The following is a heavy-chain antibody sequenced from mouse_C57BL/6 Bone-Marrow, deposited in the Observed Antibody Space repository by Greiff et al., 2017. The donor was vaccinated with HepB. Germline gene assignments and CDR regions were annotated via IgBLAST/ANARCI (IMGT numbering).Heavy chain of an antibody. J-gene: IGHJ2*01. V-gene: IGHV1-81*01. CDR2: IYPRSGNT. CDR1: GYTFTSYG. D-gene: IGHD1-1*01. CDR3: ARKEGIYYGSSYYFDY. Sequence: QVQLKESGAELARPGASVKLSCKASGYTFTSYGISWVKQRTGQGLEWIGEIYPRSGNTYYNEKFKGKATLTADKSSSTAYMELRSLTSEDSAVYFCARKEGIYYGSSYYFDYWGQGTTLTVSS.